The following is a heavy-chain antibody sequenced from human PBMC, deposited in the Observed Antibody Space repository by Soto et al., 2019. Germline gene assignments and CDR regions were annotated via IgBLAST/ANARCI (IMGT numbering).Heavy chain of an antibody. J-gene: IGHJ3*02. V-gene: IGHV3-23*01. D-gene: IGHD6-13*01. CDR3: AKDRRLVGIAAAGILDDAFDI. Sequence: EVQLLESGGGLVQPGGSLRLSCAASGFTFSSYAMSWVRQAPGKGLEWVSAISGSGGSTYYGDSVKGRFTISRDNSKNPLYLQMNSLRAEDTAVYYCAKDRRLVGIAAAGILDDAFDIWGQGTMVTVSS. CDR2: ISGSGGST. CDR1: GFTFSSYA.